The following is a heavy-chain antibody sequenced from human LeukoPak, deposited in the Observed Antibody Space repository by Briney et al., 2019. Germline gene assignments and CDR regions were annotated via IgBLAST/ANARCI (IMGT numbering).Heavy chain of an antibody. V-gene: IGHV3-30*02. CDR3: AKDSTVWELPAAYYFDY. CDR2: IRYDGSNK. D-gene: IGHD1-26*01. Sequence: SGGSLRLSCAASGFTFSSYGMHWVRQAPGKGLEWVAFIRYDGSNKYYADSVKGRYTISRDNSKNTLYLQMNSLRAEDTAVYYCAKDSTVWELPAAYYFDYWGQGTLVTVSS. J-gene: IGHJ4*02. CDR1: GFTFSSYG.